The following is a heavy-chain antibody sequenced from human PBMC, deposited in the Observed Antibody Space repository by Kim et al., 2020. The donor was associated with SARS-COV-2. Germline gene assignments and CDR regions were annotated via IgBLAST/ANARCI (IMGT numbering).Heavy chain of an antibody. D-gene: IGHD3-16*01. Sequence: ASVKVSCKASGYTFTSYGISWVRQAPGQGLEWMGWISAYNGNTNYAQKLQGRVTMTTDTSTSTAYMELRSLRSDDTAVYYWARSHVKSRLRLGYFDYWGQGTLVTVSS. V-gene: IGHV1-18*01. CDR1: GYTFTSYG. CDR3: ARSHVKSRLRLGYFDY. CDR2: ISAYNGNT. J-gene: IGHJ4*02.